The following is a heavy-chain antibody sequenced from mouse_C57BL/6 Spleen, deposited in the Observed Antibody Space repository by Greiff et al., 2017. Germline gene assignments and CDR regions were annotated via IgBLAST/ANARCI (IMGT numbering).Heavy chain of an antibody. V-gene: IGHV1-61*01. J-gene: IGHJ3*01. Sequence: QVQLQQPGAELVRPGSSVKLSCKASGYTFTSYWMDWVKQRPGQGLEWIGNIYPSDSETHYNQTFKDKATLTVDKSSSTAYMQLSSLTSEDSAVYYGARYECDGGTWFAYWGQGTLVTVSA. CDR2: IYPSDSET. CDR3: ARYECDGGTWFAY. D-gene: IGHD2-4*01. CDR1: GYTFTSYW.